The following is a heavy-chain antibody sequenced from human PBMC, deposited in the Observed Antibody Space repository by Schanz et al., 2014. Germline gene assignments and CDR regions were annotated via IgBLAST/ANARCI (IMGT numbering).Heavy chain of an antibody. CDR3: VRDAGRDGYNLDFDV. D-gene: IGHD1-1*01. V-gene: IGHV3-53*01. J-gene: IGHJ3*01. Sequence: EVQLVESGGGLIHPGGSLRLSCAVSGFTVSTNYMTWVRQAPGKGLECVSVLYTGGSTFYAESVRGRFFISRDSSKNTLFLHMNSLRAEDTAVYYCVRDAGRDGYNLDFDVWGQGTLVTVSS. CDR2: LYTGGST. CDR1: GFTVSTNY.